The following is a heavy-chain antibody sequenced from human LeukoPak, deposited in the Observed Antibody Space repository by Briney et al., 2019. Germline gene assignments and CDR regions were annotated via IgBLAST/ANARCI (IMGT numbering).Heavy chain of an antibody. J-gene: IGHJ5*02. Sequence: PSETLSLTCTVSGGSISSYYWSWIRQPPGKGLEGFGYIYYSGSTNYNPSLKSRVTISVDTSKTQFSLKLSSVTAADTAVYYCARDQRTNCSGGSCYSVWFDPWGQGTLVTVSS. CDR2: IYYSGST. CDR1: GGSISSYY. D-gene: IGHD2-15*01. V-gene: IGHV4-59*01. CDR3: ARDQRTNCSGGSCYSVWFDP.